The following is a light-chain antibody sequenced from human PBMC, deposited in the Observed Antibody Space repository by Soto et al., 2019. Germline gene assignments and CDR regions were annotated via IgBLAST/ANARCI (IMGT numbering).Light chain of an antibody. CDR3: QQYDRYSLT. J-gene: IGKJ3*01. Sequence: DIQMTQSPSTLSASVGDRVTITCRASQSISSWLAWYQQKPGKAPKVLIYKASSLESGVPSRFSGSGSGTEFTLTISSLQHDDFATYYCQQYDRYSLTFGPGTKVDIK. V-gene: IGKV1-5*03. CDR1: QSISSW. CDR2: KAS.